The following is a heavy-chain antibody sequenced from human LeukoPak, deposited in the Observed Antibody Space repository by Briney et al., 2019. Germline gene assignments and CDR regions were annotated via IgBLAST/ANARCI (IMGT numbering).Heavy chain of an antibody. CDR2: VYYSGST. Sequence: SETLCLTCTVSGGSISTYYWSWIGQPPGKGLEWIGYVYYSGSTNYNPSLKSRVTISVDTSKNQFSLKLSSVTAADTAVYYCARRSVMTAINFNAFDIWGQGTMVTVSS. CDR1: GGSISTYY. CDR3: ARRSVMTAINFNAFDI. V-gene: IGHV4-59*08. J-gene: IGHJ3*02. D-gene: IGHD2-21*02.